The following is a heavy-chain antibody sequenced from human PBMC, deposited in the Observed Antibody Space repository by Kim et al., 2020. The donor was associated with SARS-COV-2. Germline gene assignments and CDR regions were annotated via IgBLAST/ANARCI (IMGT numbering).Heavy chain of an antibody. Sequence: GGSLRLSCAASGFTFSNAWMSWVRQAPGKGLEWVGRVKNKIDGGTTEYAAPVKGRFTISRDDSKNTLYLQMNSLKTEDTAVYYCTTVFSSLISAGVYYGMDVWGLGTTVTVSS. V-gene: IGHV3-15*01. D-gene: IGHD3-10*01. CDR2: VKNKIDGGTT. CDR1: GFTFSNAW. CDR3: TTVFSSLISAGVYYGMDV. J-gene: IGHJ6*02.